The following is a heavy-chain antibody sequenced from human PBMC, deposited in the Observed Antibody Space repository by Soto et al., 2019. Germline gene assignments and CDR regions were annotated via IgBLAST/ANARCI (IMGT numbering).Heavy chain of an antibody. Sequence: ASVKVSCKASGYTFTSYGISGVRQAPGQGLEWMGWISAYNGNTNYAQKLQGRVTMTTDTSTSTAYMELRSLRSDDTAVYYCARAPNDFWSGYYLADYWGQGTLVTVSS. J-gene: IGHJ4*02. V-gene: IGHV1-18*04. CDR1: GYTFTSYG. D-gene: IGHD3-3*01. CDR2: ISAYNGNT. CDR3: ARAPNDFWSGYYLADY.